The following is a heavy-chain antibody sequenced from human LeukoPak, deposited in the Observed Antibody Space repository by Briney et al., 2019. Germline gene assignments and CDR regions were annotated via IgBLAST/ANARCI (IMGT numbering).Heavy chain of an antibody. V-gene: IGHV4-4*07. CDR2: IYATGST. D-gene: IGHD3-3*01. Sequence: KTSETLSLTCIVSGDSINSYSWNWIRQPAGKGLEWMGRIYATGSTNYNPSLQGRVTLSIDTSKRQFSMKLSSVTAAGTAVYYCARRVSEGGGPLRSGDNWLDPWGQGSLVTVSS. CDR3: ARRVSEGGGPLRSGDNWLDP. J-gene: IGHJ5*02. CDR1: GDSINSYS.